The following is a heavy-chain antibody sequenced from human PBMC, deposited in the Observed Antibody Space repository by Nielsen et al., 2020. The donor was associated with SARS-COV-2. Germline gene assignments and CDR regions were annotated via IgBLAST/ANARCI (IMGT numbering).Heavy chain of an antibody. V-gene: IGHV3-30*18. D-gene: IGHD6-19*01. CDR1: GFTFSSYG. CDR3: AKDPWQWLAPPDY. CDR2: ISYDGSNK. J-gene: IGHJ4*02. Sequence: GGSLRLSCAASGFTFSSYGMHWVRQAPGKGLEWVAVISYDGSNKYYADSVKGRFTISRDNSKNTLYLQMNSLRAEDTAVYYCAKDPWQWLAPPDYWGQGTLVTVSS.